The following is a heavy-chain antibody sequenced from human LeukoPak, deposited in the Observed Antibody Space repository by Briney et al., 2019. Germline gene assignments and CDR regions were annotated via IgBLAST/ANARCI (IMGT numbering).Heavy chain of an antibody. V-gene: IGHV4-34*01. CDR2: INHSGST. D-gene: IGHD5-18*01. J-gene: IGHJ5*02. Sequence: PSETLSLTCTVSGGSISTYYWSWIRQPPGKGLEWIGEINHSGSTNYNPSLKSRVTISVDTSKNQFSLKLSSVTAADTAVYYCARGPRGYSYGRGGWFDPWGQGTLVTVSS. CDR1: GGSISTYY. CDR3: ARGPRGYSYGRGGWFDP.